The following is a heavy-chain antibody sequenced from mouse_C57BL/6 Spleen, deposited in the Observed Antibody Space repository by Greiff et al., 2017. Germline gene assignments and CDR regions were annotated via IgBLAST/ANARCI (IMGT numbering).Heavy chain of an antibody. J-gene: IGHJ1*03. CDR2: INPYNGDT. V-gene: IGHV1-20*01. CDR3: ARGDYDCDPYWYFDV. D-gene: IGHD2-4*01. CDR1: GYSFTGYF. Sequence: VQLQQSGPELVKPGDSVKISCKASGYSFTGYFMNWVMQSHGKSLEWIGRINPYNGDTFYNQKFKGKATLTVDKSSSTAHMELRSLTSEDSAVYYCARGDYDCDPYWYFDVWGTGTTVTVSS.